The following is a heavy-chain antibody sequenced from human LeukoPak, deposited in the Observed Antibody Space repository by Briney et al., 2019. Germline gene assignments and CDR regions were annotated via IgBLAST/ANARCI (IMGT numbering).Heavy chain of an antibody. Sequence: GGSLRLSCAASGFTLSTYSMNWVRQAPGKGLEWVSYISSSSSTIYYADSVKGRFTISRDNAKNSLYLQMSSLRDEDTAVHYCARDRHYYTSGGFDYWGQGTLVTVSS. V-gene: IGHV3-48*02. D-gene: IGHD3-10*01. CDR3: ARDRHYYTSGGFDY. CDR2: ISSSSSTI. J-gene: IGHJ4*02. CDR1: GFTLSTYS.